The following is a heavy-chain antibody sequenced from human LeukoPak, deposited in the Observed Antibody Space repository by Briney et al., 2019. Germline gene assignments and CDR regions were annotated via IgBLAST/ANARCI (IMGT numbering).Heavy chain of an antibody. D-gene: IGHD6-13*01. V-gene: IGHV3-30-3*01. Sequence: PGGSLRLSCAASGFTFSSYAMHWVRQAPGKGLEWVAVISYDGSNKYYADSVKGRFTISRDNAKNSLYLQMNSLRAEDTALYYCAKVESDSSSPLGEYFQHWGQGTLVTVSS. CDR2: ISYDGSNK. CDR3: AKVESDSSSPLGEYFQH. J-gene: IGHJ1*01. CDR1: GFTFSSYA.